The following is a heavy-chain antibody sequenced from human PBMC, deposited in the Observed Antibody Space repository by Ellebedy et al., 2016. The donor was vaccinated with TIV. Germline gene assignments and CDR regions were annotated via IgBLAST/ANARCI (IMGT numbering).Heavy chain of an antibody. D-gene: IGHD3-10*01. CDR3: ARANGAARSLLWFGELEPPDSWVGDAFDI. CDR1: GYTFTGYY. CDR2: INPNSGGT. V-gene: IGHV1-2*02. J-gene: IGHJ3*02. Sequence: AASVKVSCKASGYTFTGYYMHWVRQAPGQGLEWMGWINPNSGGTNYAQKFQGRVTMTRDTSISTAYMELSRLRSDDTAVYYCARANGAARSLLWFGELEPPDSWVGDAFDIWGQGTMVTVSS.